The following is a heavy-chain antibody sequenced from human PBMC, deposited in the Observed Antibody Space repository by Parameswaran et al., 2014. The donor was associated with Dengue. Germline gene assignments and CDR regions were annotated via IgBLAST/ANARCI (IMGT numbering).Heavy chain of an antibody. CDR3: ARAGTIFGVVIFYGMDV. CDR2: IYYSGST. J-gene: IGHJ6*02. Sequence: VRQAPGKGLEWIGYIYYSGSTNYNPSLKSRVTISVDTSKNQFSLKLSSVTAADTAVYYCARAGTIFGVVIFYGMDVWGQGTTVTVSS. V-gene: IGHV4-59*01. D-gene: IGHD3-3*01.